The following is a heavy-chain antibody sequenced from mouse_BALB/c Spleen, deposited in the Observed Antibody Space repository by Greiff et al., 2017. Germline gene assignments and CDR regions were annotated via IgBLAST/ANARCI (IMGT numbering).Heavy chain of an antibody. Sequence: VQLQQSGPELVKPGASVKISCKASGYSFTGYYMHWVKQSHVKSLEWIGRINPYNGATSYNQNFKDKASLTVDKSSSTAYMELHSLTSEDSAVYYCARNYDEGYYFDYWGQGTTLTVSS. CDR1: GYSFTGYY. V-gene: IGHV1-31*01. CDR2: INPYNGAT. D-gene: IGHD2-4*01. CDR3: ARNYDEGYYFDY. J-gene: IGHJ2*01.